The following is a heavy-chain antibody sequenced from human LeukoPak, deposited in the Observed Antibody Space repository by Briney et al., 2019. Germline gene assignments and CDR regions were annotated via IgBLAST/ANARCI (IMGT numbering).Heavy chain of an antibody. J-gene: IGHJ4*02. V-gene: IGHV4-38-2*02. CDR2: MYHSGST. D-gene: IGHD5-24*01. Sequence: SETLSLTCSVSGYSIRSGQYWDWIRQPPGKGLEWIGSMYHSGSTYYNPSLKSRVTISMDTSKNQFSLKLTSVTAADRVVYDCARDRRDGYNRVIDFWVQGILVTGSA. CDR3: ARDRRDGYNRVIDF. CDR1: GYSIRSGQY.